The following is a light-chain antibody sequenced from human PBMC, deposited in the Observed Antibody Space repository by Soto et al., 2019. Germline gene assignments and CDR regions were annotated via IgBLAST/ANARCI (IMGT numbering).Light chain of an antibody. CDR2: SAS. CDR3: QQYDNWPET. CDR1: QSVNIY. J-gene: IGKJ1*01. V-gene: IGKV3-15*01. Sequence: EIVLTQSPATLSLSPGERATLSCRASQSVNIYLAWYQQTPGQAPRLLIYSASTRATTIPGRCSGSGSGTEFTLTISSLQSEDVAVYYCQQYDNWPETFGQGTKVDIK.